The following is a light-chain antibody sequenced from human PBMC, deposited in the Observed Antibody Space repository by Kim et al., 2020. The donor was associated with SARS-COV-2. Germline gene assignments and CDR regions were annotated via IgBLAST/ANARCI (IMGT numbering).Light chain of an antibody. CDR1: QSVVSSY. V-gene: IGKV3-20*01. CDR3: HHYGSAPQT. Sequence: EIVLTQSPGTLSLSPGERATLSCRASQSVVSSYIAWHQQKPGQAPRLLIYGASRRATGIPDRFSGSGSGTDFTLTISRLEPEDSAVYYCHHYGSAPQTFGQGTKVEIK. CDR2: GAS. J-gene: IGKJ1*01.